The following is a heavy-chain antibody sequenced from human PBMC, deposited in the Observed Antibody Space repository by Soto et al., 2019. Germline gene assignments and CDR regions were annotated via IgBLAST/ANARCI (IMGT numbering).Heavy chain of an antibody. D-gene: IGHD2-2*01. CDR2: IIPIFGTA. CDR1: GGTFSSYA. Sequence: EASVKVSCKASGGTFSSYAISWVRQAPGQGLEWMGGIIPIFGTANYAQKFQGRVTITADESTSTAYMELRSLRSDDTAVYYCARAIVVVPAARDYYGMDVWGQGTTVTVSS. V-gene: IGHV1-69*13. CDR3: ARAIVVVPAARDYYGMDV. J-gene: IGHJ6*02.